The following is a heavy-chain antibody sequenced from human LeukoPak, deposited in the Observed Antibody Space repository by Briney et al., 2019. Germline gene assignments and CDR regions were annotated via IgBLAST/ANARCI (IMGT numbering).Heavy chain of an antibody. Sequence: GESLKISCKGSGYSFTGYWIGWVRQMPGKGLEWMGIIYPGDSDTRYSPSFQGQVTISADKSISTAYLQWSSLKASGTAMYYCARLYYGSGSSFYFDYWGQGTLVTVSS. CDR3: ARLYYGSGSSFYFDY. CDR2: IYPGDSDT. CDR1: GYSFTGYW. V-gene: IGHV5-51*01. D-gene: IGHD3-10*01. J-gene: IGHJ4*02.